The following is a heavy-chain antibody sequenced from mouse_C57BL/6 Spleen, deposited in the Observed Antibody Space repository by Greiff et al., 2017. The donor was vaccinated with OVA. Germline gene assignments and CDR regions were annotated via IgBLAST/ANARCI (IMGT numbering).Heavy chain of an antibody. CDR3: ARDDWDY. CDR1: GFTFSDYG. CDR2: ISSGSSTI. D-gene: IGHD2-13*01. Sequence: DVKLVESGGGLVKPGGSLKLSCAASGFTFSDYGMHWVRQAPEKGLEWVAYISSGSSTIYYADTVKGRFTISRDNAKNTLFLQLTSLRSEDTAMYYCARDDWDYWGQGTTLTVSS. V-gene: IGHV5-17*01. J-gene: IGHJ2*01.